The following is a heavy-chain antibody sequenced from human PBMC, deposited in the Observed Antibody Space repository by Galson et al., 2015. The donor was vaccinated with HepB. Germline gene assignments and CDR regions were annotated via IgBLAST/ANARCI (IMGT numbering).Heavy chain of an antibody. Sequence: SVKVSCKASGYTFTSYYMHWVRQAPGQGLEWMGIINPSGGSTSYAQKFQGRVTMTRDTSTSTVYMELSSLRSEDTAVYYCARDYSPLYSSSWFGFGGFDYWGQGTLVTVSS. D-gene: IGHD6-13*01. CDR2: INPSGGST. CDR3: ARDYSPLYSSSWFGFGGFDY. V-gene: IGHV1-46*01. J-gene: IGHJ4*02. CDR1: GYTFTSYY.